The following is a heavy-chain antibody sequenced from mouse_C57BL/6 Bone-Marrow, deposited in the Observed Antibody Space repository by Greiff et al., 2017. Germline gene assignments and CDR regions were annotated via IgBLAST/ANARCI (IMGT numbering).Heavy chain of an antibody. CDR3: TTPGSSYSYYAMDY. D-gene: IGHD1-1*01. J-gene: IGHJ4*01. CDR2: IDPENGDT. CDR1: GFNIKDDY. Sequence: EVQLQQSGAELVRPGASVKLSCTASGFNIKDDYMHWVKQRPEQGLEWIGWIDPENGDTEYASKFQGKATITADTSSNTAYLQLSSLTSEDTAVYYCTTPGSSYSYYAMDYWGQGTSVTVSS. V-gene: IGHV14-4*01.